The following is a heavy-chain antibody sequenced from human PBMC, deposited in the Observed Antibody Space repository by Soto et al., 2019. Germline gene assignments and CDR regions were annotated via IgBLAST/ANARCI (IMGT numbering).Heavy chain of an antibody. V-gene: IGHV3-21*05. J-gene: IGHJ3*02. CDR2: ISGSSSYI. CDR1: GFTFSNYN. CDR3: ARQINGDYTAFDI. Sequence: GGSLRLSCAASGFTFSNYNMNLVRQAPGKRPEWVSYISGSSSYIYYADSLKGRFTISRDNAKNSLYLQMNTLRAEHTAVYYCARQINGDYTAFDIWGQGTLVTVS. D-gene: IGHD4-17*01.